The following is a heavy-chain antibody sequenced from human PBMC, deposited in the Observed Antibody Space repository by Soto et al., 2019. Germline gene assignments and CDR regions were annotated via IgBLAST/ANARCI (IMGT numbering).Heavy chain of an antibody. Sequence: PSETLSLTCTVSGDSVSSGNYYWSWIRQPPGKGLEWIGYIYYSGSTNYNPSLKSRVTISLDTSQNQFSLKLTSVTAADTAMYYCARIPVDTYMIYWFDPWGQGTLVTVSS. V-gene: IGHV4-61*01. CDR2: IYYSGST. CDR1: GDSVSSGNYY. CDR3: ARIPVDTYMIYWFDP. D-gene: IGHD5-18*01. J-gene: IGHJ5*02.